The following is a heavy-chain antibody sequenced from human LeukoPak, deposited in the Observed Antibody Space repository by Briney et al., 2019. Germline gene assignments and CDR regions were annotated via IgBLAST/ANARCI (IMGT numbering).Heavy chain of an antibody. CDR2: ISYDGSNK. V-gene: IGHV3-30*03. J-gene: IGHJ4*02. CDR3: ARDPGGYSGSTTFDY. Sequence: GGSLRLSCAGSGFIFRNYGMHWVRQAPGKGLEWVAVISYDGSNKYYADSVKGRFTISRDNSKNTLYLQMNSLRAEDTAVYYCARDPGGYSGSTTFDYWGQGTLVTVSS. D-gene: IGHD5-12*01. CDR1: GFIFRNYG.